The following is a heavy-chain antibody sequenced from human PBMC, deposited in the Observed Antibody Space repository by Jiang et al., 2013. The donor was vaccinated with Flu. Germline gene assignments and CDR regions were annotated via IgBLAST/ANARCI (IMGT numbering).Heavy chain of an antibody. V-gene: IGHV4-31*03. J-gene: IGHJ5*02. D-gene: IGHD3-3*01. Sequence: GLVKPSQTLSLTCTVSGGSISSGGYYWSWIRQHPGKGLEWIGYIYYSGSTYYNPSLKSRVTISVDTSKNQFSLKLSSVTAADTAVYYCARGGTDFWSGNVWFDPWGQGTLVTVSS. CDR2: IYYSGST. CDR1: GGSISSGGYY. CDR3: ARGGTDFWSGNVWFDP.